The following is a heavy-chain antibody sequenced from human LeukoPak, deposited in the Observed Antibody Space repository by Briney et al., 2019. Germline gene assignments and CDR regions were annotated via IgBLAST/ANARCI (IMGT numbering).Heavy chain of an antibody. CDR3: ARSRKGYQLLSTNRDYYYMDV. CDR2: ISSDGTTT. Sequence: GGSLRLSCAASGFTFSSYDIHCVRQAPGKGLVWVSHISSDGTTTTYADSVKGRFTISRDSAKNSLYLQMNSLRADDTAVYYCARSRKGYQLLSTNRDYYYMDVWGKGTTVTLSS. J-gene: IGHJ6*03. D-gene: IGHD2-2*01. CDR1: GFTFSSYD. V-gene: IGHV3-74*01.